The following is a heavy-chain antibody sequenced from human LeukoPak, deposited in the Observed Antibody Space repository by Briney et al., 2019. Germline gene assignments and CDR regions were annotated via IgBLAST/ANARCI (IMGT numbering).Heavy chain of an antibody. D-gene: IGHD1-26*01. CDR3: ARDQLIVGADDAFDI. V-gene: IGHV4-39*07. CDR1: GGSISSSSYY. Sequence: SETLSLTCTVSGGSISSSSYYWGWIRQPPGKGLEWIGSIYYSGSTYYNPSLKSRVTISVDTSKNQFSLKLSSVTAADTAVYYCARDQLIVGADDAFDIWGQGTMVTVSS. CDR2: IYYSGST. J-gene: IGHJ3*02.